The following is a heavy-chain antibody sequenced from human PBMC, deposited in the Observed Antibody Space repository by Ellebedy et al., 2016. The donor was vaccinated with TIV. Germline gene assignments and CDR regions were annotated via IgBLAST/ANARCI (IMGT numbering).Heavy chain of an antibody. V-gene: IGHV6-1*01. J-gene: IGHJ6*02. CDR3: ARGWFGDGMGV. D-gene: IGHD3-10*01. CDR2: TYYRSKWNN. CDR1: GDSVSPDIG. Sequence: SQTLSLTCVISGDSVSPDIGWNWIRQSPSRGLEWLGRTYYRSKWNNDYAVSLKSRITINPDTYKKLFSLQLNSVTPADTAVYYCARGWFGDGMGVWGQGTTVTVSS.